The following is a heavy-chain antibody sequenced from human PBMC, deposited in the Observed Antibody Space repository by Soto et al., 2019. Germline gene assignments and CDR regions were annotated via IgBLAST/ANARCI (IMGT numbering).Heavy chain of an antibody. CDR2: ISAGGDT. D-gene: IGHD2-21*01. V-gene: IGHV3-23*01. J-gene: IGHJ4*02. Sequence: RLSCVASGFVFSDYAMSWVRQAPGKGLEWVSAISAGGDTYYADSVKGRFTVSRANSKNTLYLQMNSLRAKDTAIYYCANVPIWCGGSSCYTEGFDSWGQGTLVTVSS. CDR3: ANVPIWCGGSSCYTEGFDS. CDR1: GFVFSDYA.